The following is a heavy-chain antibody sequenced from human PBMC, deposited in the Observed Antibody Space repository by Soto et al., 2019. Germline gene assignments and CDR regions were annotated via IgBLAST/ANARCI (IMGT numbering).Heavy chain of an antibody. CDR2: FDPEDGEA. CDR1: GYTLTELS. Sequence: ASVKVSCKVSGYTLTELSMHWVRQAPGKGLEWMGGFDPEDGEAIYAQKFQGRVTMTEDTSTDTAYMELSSLRSEDTAVYYCATESTIPHYYYYYGMDVWGQGTTVTVSS. V-gene: IGHV1-24*01. CDR3: ATESTIPHYYYYYGMDV. D-gene: IGHD3-10*01. J-gene: IGHJ6*02.